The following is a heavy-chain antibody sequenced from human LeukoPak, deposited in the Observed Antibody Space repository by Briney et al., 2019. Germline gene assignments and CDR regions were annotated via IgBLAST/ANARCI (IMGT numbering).Heavy chain of an antibody. Sequence: ASVKVSCTASGGTFSSYAISWVRQAPGQGLEWMGRIIPILGIANYAQKFQGRVTITADKSTSTAYMELSSLRSEDTAVYYCARDGNIAVAGTYYYYYYGMDVWGQGTTVTVSS. D-gene: IGHD6-19*01. CDR3: ARDGNIAVAGTYYYYYYGMDV. V-gene: IGHV1-69*04. CDR2: IIPILGIA. CDR1: GGTFSSYA. J-gene: IGHJ6*02.